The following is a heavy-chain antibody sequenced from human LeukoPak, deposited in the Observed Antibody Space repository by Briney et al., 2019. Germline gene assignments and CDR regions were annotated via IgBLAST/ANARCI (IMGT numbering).Heavy chain of an antibody. V-gene: IGHV3-30*04. Sequence: HSGGSLRLSCAASGFTFSSDAMHWVRQAPGKGLEWVAVISYDGSNKYYADSVKGRFTISRDNSKNTLYLQMNSLRAEDTAVYYCARGERPSYYYGMDVWGKGTTVTVSS. CDR2: ISYDGSNK. CDR1: GFTFSSDA. J-gene: IGHJ6*04. D-gene: IGHD1-1*01. CDR3: ARGERPSYYYGMDV.